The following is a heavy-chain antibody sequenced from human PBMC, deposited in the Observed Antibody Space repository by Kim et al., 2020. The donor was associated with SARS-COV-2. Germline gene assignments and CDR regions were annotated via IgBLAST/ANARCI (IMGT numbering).Heavy chain of an antibody. V-gene: IGHV6-1*01. CDR2: TYYRSKWYN. Sequence: SQTLSLTCAISGDSVSSNSAAWNWIRQSPSRGLEWLGRTYYRSKWYNDYAVSVKSRITINPDTSKNQFSLQLNSVTPEDTAVYYCARDDAEALRLSYGMDVWGQGTTVTVSS. D-gene: IGHD5-12*01. CDR3: ARDDAEALRLSYGMDV. J-gene: IGHJ6*02. CDR1: GDSVSSNSAA.